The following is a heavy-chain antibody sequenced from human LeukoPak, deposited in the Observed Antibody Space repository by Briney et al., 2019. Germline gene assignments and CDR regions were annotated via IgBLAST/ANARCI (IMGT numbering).Heavy chain of an antibody. Sequence: GGSLRLSCAASGFTVSSNYMSWVRQAPGKGLEWVSVIYSGGSTYYADSVKGRFTISRDNSKNTLYLQTNSLRAEDTAVYYCARDSPERGYSYGPLDNYFDYWGQGTLVTVSS. CDR3: ARDSPERGYSYGPLDNYFDY. D-gene: IGHD5-18*01. CDR1: GFTVSSNY. CDR2: IYSGGST. J-gene: IGHJ4*02. V-gene: IGHV3-53*01.